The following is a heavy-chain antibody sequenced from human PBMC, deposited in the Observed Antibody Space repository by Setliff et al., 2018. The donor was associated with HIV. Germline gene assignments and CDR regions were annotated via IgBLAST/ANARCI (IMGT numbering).Heavy chain of an antibody. CDR1: GGSFSDNY. J-gene: IGHJ1*01. CDR3: ASNLLLGYPHH. D-gene: IGHD2-8*01. V-gene: IGHV4-34*01. Sequence: SETLSLTCAVYGGSFSDNYWSWIRQSPGKGLEWIGEINHSGRTKYSPSLRSRVSISVDTSKTQFSLKLSSVTAADTAVYYCASNLLLGYPHHWGQGTLVTVSS. CDR2: INHSGRT.